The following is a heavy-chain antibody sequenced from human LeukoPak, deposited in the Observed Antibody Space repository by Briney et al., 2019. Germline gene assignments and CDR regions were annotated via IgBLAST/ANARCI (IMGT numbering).Heavy chain of an antibody. D-gene: IGHD2-2*01. J-gene: IGHJ4*02. CDR1: GFTYSSYA. CDR2: ISYDGSNK. Sequence: GGSLRLSCAASGFTYSSYAMHWVRQAPGKGLEWVAVISYDGSNKYYADSVKGRFTISRDNSKNTPYLQMNSLRAEDTAVYYCVKDFVVVPGLVNYFDYWGQGTLVTVSS. V-gene: IGHV3-30*04. CDR3: VKDFVVVPGLVNYFDY.